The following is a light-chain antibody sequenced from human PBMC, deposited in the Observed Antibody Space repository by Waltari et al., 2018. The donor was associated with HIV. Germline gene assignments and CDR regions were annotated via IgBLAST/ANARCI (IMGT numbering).Light chain of an antibody. V-gene: IGLV2-23*01. Sequence: QSALTQFASVSGSPGQSITISCTGTSSDVGNYNPVSWYQQHPGKAPNPMIYEGSKRPSGVSNRFSGSKSGNTASLTISGLQAEDEADYYCCSYANSSTVFGGGTKVTVL. CDR1: SSDVGNYNP. CDR3: CSYANSSTV. CDR2: EGS. J-gene: IGLJ2*01.